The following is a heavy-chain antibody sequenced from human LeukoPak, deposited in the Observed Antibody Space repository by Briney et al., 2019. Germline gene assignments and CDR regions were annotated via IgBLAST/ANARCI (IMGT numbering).Heavy chain of an antibody. V-gene: IGHV1-18*01. Sequence: ASVKVSCKASGYTFTSYVISWVRQAPGQGLEWMGGISAYNGNTNYAQKLQGRVTMTTDTYTSTAYMELRSLRSDDTAVYYCARDPPVLMVYAPSRLPGTYTWFDPWGQGTLVTVSS. CDR3: ARDPPVLMVYAPSRLPGTYTWFDP. D-gene: IGHD2-8*01. CDR2: ISAYNGNT. J-gene: IGHJ5*02. CDR1: GYTFTSYV.